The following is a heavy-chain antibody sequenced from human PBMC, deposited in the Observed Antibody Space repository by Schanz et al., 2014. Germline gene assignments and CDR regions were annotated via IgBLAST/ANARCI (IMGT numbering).Heavy chain of an antibody. CDR3: AKEGTVVSGSPRDY. D-gene: IGHD3-10*01. Sequence: EVQLVESGGGLVQPGGSLRLSCAASGFTFSTYWMSWVRQAPGKGLEWVANIKQDESERSYVDSVKGRFTISRDNAKNSLYLQMNSLRAEDTAVYYCAKEGTVVSGSPRDYWGRGTLVTVSS. CDR2: IKQDESER. V-gene: IGHV3-7*01. CDR1: GFTFSTYW. J-gene: IGHJ4*02.